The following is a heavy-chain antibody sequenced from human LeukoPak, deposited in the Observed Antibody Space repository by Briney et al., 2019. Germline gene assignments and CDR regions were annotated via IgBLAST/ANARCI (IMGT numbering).Heavy chain of an antibody. J-gene: IGHJ4*02. D-gene: IGHD3-16*01. V-gene: IGHV3-66*01. CDR2: IYSGGST. CDR1: GFTFSSYA. Sequence: GGSLRLSCAASGFTFSSYAMSWVRQAPGKGLESVSVIYSGGSTYYADSVKGRFTISRDNSKNTLYLQMNSLRAEDTAVYYCASKDDLEEFFDYWGQGTLVTVSS. CDR3: ASKDDLEEFFDY.